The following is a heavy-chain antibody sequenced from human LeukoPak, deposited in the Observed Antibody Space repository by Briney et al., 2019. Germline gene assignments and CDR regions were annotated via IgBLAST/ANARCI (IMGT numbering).Heavy chain of an antibody. CDR1: GGSISSSSYY. CDR2: IYYSGST. J-gene: IGHJ3*02. CDR3: ASGVGGLDDAFDI. Sequence: SESLSLTCAVSGGSISSSSYYWGWIRQPPGKGLEWIGSIYYSGSTYYNPSLKSRVTISVDTSKNQFSLKLSSVTAADTAVYYCASGVGGLDDAFDIWDQGTMVTVSS. D-gene: IGHD3-10*01. V-gene: IGHV4-39*07.